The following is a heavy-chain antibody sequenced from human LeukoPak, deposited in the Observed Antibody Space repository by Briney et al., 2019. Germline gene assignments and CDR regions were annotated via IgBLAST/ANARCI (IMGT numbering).Heavy chain of an antibody. CDR3: ARQIAPGIAAAGTDY. J-gene: IGHJ4*02. CDR2: IYSGGST. V-gene: IGHV3-66*04. Sequence: TGGSLRLSCAASGFTVSSNYMSWVRQAPGKGLEWVSVIYSGGSTYFADSVKGRFTISRDNSKNTLYLQMNSLRAEDTAVYYCARQIAPGIAAAGTDYWGQGTLVTVSS. CDR1: GFTVSSNY. D-gene: IGHD6-13*01.